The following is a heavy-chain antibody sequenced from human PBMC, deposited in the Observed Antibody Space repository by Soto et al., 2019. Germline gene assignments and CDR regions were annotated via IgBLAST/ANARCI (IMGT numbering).Heavy chain of an antibody. CDR2: INPHNGGT. J-gene: IGHJ4*02. V-gene: IGHV1-2*04. CDR3: TREDSSIAARLPGDY. D-gene: IGHD6-6*01. Sequence: ASVKVSCKASGYTFTDYYIHWVRQAPGQGLEWMGWINPHNGGTNYAQKFQGWITMTRDTSISTAYMELTRLRSDDTAVYYCTREDSSIAARLPGDYWGQGTLVTVSS. CDR1: GYTFTDYY.